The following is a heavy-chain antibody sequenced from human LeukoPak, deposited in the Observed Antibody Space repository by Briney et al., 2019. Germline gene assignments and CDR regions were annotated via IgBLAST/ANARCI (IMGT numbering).Heavy chain of an antibody. CDR2: INHSGST. D-gene: IGHD6-13*01. CDR3: ARGLRQYVPAAGY. CDR1: GGSFDTYY. J-gene: IGHJ4*02. Sequence: SETLSLTCAVYGGSFDTYYSIWTRQPPGKGLEWIGEINHSGSTNYNPSLKSRLTISVDTSKNQFSLKLSSVTAADTAVYYCARGLRQYVPAAGYWGQGTLVTVSS. V-gene: IGHV4-34*01.